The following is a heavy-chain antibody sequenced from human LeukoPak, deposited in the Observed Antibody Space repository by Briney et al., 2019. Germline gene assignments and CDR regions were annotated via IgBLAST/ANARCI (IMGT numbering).Heavy chain of an antibody. CDR2: ISSSGSTI. CDR1: GFTFSSYE. J-gene: IGHJ3*02. D-gene: IGHD5-18*01. CDR3: ARLVSGYSYGHDAFDI. V-gene: IGHV3-48*03. Sequence: PGGSLRLSCAASGFTFSSYEMNWVRQAPGKGLEWVSYISSSGSTIYYADPVKGRFTISRDNAKNSLYLQMNSLRAEDTAVYYCARLVSGYSYGHDAFDIWGQGTMVTVSS.